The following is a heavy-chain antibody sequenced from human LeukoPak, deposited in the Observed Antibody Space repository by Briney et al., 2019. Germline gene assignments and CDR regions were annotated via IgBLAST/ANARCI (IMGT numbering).Heavy chain of an antibody. J-gene: IGHJ4*02. CDR2: ISTDGSRI. CDR1: GFTFRDYA. V-gene: IGHV3-64*02. CDR3: TRGVAISTSGWYDTFDY. D-gene: IGHD6-19*01. Sequence: PGGSLRLSCAASGFTFRDYAMYWVRQAPGQGLEYVSVISTDGSRIYYADSVKGRFTISRDNSKNTLYLQMGSLRAEDMAFYYCTRGVAISTSGWYDTFDYWGQGALVTVSS.